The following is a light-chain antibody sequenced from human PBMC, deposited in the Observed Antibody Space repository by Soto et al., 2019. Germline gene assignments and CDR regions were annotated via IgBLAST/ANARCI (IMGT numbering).Light chain of an antibody. J-gene: IGLJ1*01. CDR1: SSDVGSYNL. CDR3: CSYAGSSTV. Sequence: QSALTQPASVSGSPGQSITISCTGTSSDVGSYNLVSWYQQHPGKAPKLMIYEGSNRPSGVSNRFSGSKSGNTASLTISGLQAEDEADYYCCSYAGSSTVFGTGTKLTVL. CDR2: EGS. V-gene: IGLV2-23*03.